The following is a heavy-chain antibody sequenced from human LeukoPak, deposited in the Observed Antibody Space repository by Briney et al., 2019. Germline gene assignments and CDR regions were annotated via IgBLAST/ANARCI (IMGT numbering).Heavy chain of an antibody. Sequence: SETLSLTCTVSGGSIDSGYYYWGWIRQPSGKGLEWIGSIYYSGSTYYNPSLKSLKSRVSISVDTSKNQVSLKLKSVTAADTAVYYCARDRQQLVRGDYFDYWGQGTLVTVSS. V-gene: IGHV4-39*07. CDR3: ARDRQQLVRGDYFDY. CDR1: GGSIDSGYYY. D-gene: IGHD6-13*01. CDR2: IYYSGST. J-gene: IGHJ4*02.